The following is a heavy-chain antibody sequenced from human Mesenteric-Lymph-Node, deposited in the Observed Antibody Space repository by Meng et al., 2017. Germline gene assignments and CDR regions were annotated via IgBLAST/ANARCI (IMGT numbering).Heavy chain of an antibody. CDR2: IIPIFGTA. CDR3: ARTLEGYFQH. Sequence: QVHMVQSRGYVTEPGSSVNVSCKASGGTFSSYAISWVRQAPGQGLEWMGGIIPIFGTANYAQKFQGRVTITTDESTSTAYMELSSLRSEDTAVYYCARTLEGYFQHWGQGTLVTVSS. CDR1: GGTFSSYA. D-gene: IGHD3-3*01. J-gene: IGHJ1*01. V-gene: IGHV1-69*05.